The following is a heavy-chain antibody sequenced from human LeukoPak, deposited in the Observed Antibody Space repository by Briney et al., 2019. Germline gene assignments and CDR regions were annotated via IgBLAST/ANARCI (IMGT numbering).Heavy chain of an antibody. CDR3: ATGNYYYYYMDV. Sequence: GASVKVSCKVSGYTLTELSMHWVRQAPGKGLEWMGGFDPEDGETIYAQKFQGRVTMTEDTSTDTAYMELSSLRSEDTAVYYCATGNYYYYYMDVWDKGTTVTVSS. J-gene: IGHJ6*03. V-gene: IGHV1-24*01. CDR1: GYTLTELS. CDR2: FDPEDGET.